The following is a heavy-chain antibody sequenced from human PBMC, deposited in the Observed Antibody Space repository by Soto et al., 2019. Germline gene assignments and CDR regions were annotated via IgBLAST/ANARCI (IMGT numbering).Heavy chain of an antibody. D-gene: IGHD3-10*01. V-gene: IGHV3-48*02. CDR1: GFTFDSYS. Sequence: EVQLVESGGGLVQPGGSLRLSCAASGFTFDSYSMNLVRQAPGKGLEWVSYIDSSSSNKHYADSVKGRFTISRDNDKNALYLQKSRLRDEDTADYYCARDDESTMGHNFDYLGQGTLVTVSS. J-gene: IGHJ4*02. CDR3: ARDDESTMGHNFDY. CDR2: IDSSSSNK.